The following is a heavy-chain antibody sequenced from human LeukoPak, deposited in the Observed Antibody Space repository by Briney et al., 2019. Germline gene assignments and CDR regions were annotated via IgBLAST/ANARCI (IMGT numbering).Heavy chain of an antibody. CDR3: ARDIVVVLAATARFDY. Sequence: PGGSLRLSCAASGFSFSTYWMSWVRQAPGKGLEWVANIKQDGSEKYYVDSVKGRFTISRDNAQNSLYLQVNSLRAEDTAVYYCARDIVVVLAATARFDYWGQGTLVTVSP. CDR2: IKQDGSEK. D-gene: IGHD2-15*01. J-gene: IGHJ4*02. CDR1: GFSFSTYW. V-gene: IGHV3-7*03.